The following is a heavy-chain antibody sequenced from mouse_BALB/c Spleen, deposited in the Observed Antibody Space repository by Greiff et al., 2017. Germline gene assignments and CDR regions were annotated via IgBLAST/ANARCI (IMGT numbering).Heavy chain of an antibody. V-gene: IGHV3-2*02. CDR2: ISYSGST. CDR1: GYSITSDYA. Sequence: DVKLVESGPGLVKPSQSLSLTCTVTGYSITSDYAWNWIRQFPGNKLEWMGYISYSGSTSYNPSLKSRISITRDTSKNQFFLQLNSVTTEDTATYYCAAGYYFDYWGQGTTLTVSS. J-gene: IGHJ2*01. CDR3: AAGYYFDY.